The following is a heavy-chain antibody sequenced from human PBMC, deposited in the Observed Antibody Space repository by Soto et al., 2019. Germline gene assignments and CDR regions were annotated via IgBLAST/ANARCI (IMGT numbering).Heavy chain of an antibody. Sequence: SETLSLTCTVSGGSISSGDYYWSWIRQPPGKGLEWIGYIYYSGSTYYNPSLKSRVTISVDTSKNQFSLKLSSVTAADTAVYYCASQTYGGNSIDYFDYWGQGTLVTVSS. V-gene: IGHV4-30-4*01. CDR1: GGSISSGDYY. D-gene: IGHD4-17*01. CDR2: IYYSGST. CDR3: ASQTYGGNSIDYFDY. J-gene: IGHJ4*02.